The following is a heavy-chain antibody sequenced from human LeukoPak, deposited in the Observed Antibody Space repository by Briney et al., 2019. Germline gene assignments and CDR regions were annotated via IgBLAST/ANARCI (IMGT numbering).Heavy chain of an antibody. CDR3: AKDRVVGAPRNPFDY. CDR2: IRYDGSNK. Sequence: GGSLRLSCAASGFTFSSYGMHWVRRAPGKGLEWVAFIRYDGSNKYYADSVKGRFTISRDNSKNTLYLQMNSLRAEDTAVYYCAKDRVVGAPRNPFDYWGQGTLVTVSS. D-gene: IGHD1-26*01. CDR1: GFTFSSYG. J-gene: IGHJ4*02. V-gene: IGHV3-30*02.